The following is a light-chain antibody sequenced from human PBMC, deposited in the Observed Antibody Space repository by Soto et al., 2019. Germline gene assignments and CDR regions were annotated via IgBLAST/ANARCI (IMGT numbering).Light chain of an antibody. CDR1: TSNIGSNT. CDR3: SAWDDSLMGSV. CDR2: NNN. Sequence: SVLTQPPSASGTPGQRVTISCSGTTSNIGSNTVNWYQQLPGTAPKLLIYNNNQRPSGVPDRLSGSKSGTSASLAISGLQSEDEALYYCSAWDDSLMGSVFGGGTKLTVL. J-gene: IGLJ3*02. V-gene: IGLV1-44*01.